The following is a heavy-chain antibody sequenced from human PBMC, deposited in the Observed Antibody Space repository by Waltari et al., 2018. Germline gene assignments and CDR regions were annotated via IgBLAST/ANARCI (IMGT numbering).Heavy chain of an antibody. CDR1: VFPFRSYW. CDR3: ARESSSTFDS. CDR2: INSAGTTT. D-gene: IGHD6-6*01. J-gene: IGHJ4*02. V-gene: IGHV3-74*01. Sequence: EVQLVESGGGLVHTGGSLRVSCAASVFPFRSYWRHWVRQAPGKGLVWVSHINSAGTTTTYADSVKGRFTISRDNAKNTLYLQMNSLRAEDTAVYYCARESSSTFDSWGQGTLVTVSS.